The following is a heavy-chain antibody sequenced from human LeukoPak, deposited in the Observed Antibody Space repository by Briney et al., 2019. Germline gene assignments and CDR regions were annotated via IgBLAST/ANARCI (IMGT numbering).Heavy chain of an antibody. CDR1: NYSISSGYY. J-gene: IGHJ4*02. Sequence: SETLSLTCAVSNYSISSGYYWGWIRQPPGKGLEWIGSIYHRGNTYYNPSLKSRVTISVDTSKNQFSLKLSSVTAADTAVYYCARIRTITFGGVIVRTYYFDYWGQGTLVIVSS. V-gene: IGHV4-38-2*01. D-gene: IGHD3-16*02. CDR3: ARIRTITFGGVIVRTYYFDY. CDR2: IYHRGNT.